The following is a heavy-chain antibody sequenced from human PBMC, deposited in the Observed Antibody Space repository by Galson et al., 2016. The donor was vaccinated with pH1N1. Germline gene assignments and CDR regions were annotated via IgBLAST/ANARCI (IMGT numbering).Heavy chain of an antibody. CDR1: GDSVSSHTSA. CDR3: ARWDHSASYIDV. V-gene: IGHV6-1*01. CDR2: TYYRARWHN. J-gene: IGHJ4*02. Sequence: CAISGDSVSSHTSAWTWLRQSPSRGLEWLGRTYYRARWHNNYGVSVAGRISITPDTARNQFSLQLKSVNPEDTAVYFCARWDHSASYIDVWGQGPLVTVSS. D-gene: IGHD3-10*01.